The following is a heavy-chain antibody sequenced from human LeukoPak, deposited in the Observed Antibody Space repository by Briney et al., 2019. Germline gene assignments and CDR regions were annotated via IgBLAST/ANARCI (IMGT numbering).Heavy chain of an antibody. D-gene: IGHD6-13*01. V-gene: IGHV1-69*01. CDR3: AGRVGYSSSWYGIDY. CDR1: RGTFSSYA. J-gene: IGHJ4*02. CDR2: IIPIFGTA. Sequence: SSVKVSCKASRGTFSSYAVSWGPQAPGHRLEWMSGIIPIFGTANYAQKFPGRVTITADESTSTAYMELSSLRSEDTAVYYCAGRVGYSSSWYGIDYWGQGTLVTVSS.